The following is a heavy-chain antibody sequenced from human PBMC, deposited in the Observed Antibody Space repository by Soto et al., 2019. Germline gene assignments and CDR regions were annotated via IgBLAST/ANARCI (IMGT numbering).Heavy chain of an antibody. CDR3: AREGLRGVIKNYFDY. Sequence: ASVKVSCKASGYTFTCYYMHWVRHAPGQGLEWMGIINPSGGSTSYAQKFQGRVTMTRDTSTSTVYMELSSLRSEDTAVYYCAREGLRGVIKNYFDYWGQGTLVTVSS. V-gene: IGHV1-46*01. D-gene: IGHD3-10*01. CDR1: GYTFTCYY. J-gene: IGHJ4*02. CDR2: INPSGGST.